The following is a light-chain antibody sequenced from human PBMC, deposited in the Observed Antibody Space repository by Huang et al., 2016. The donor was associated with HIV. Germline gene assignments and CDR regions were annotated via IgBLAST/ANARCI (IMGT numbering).Light chain of an antibody. J-gene: IGKJ2*01. Sequence: EILLTQSPATLSVSPGERVTISCRASQSISNNLAWYQQKPGQAPRLLIYGASTRATAIPARFSGSASGTEFTLTISSLQSEDFAVYYCQQYHNWPPYTFGQGTKLEI. CDR2: GAS. V-gene: IGKV3-15*01. CDR3: QQYHNWPPYT. CDR1: QSISNN.